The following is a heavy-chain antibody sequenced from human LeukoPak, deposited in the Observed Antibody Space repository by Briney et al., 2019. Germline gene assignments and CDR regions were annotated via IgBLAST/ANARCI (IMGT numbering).Heavy chain of an antibody. Sequence: PSETLSLTCTVSGGSISSRPYYWGWVRQPPGKGLEWIGTISYSGTTYYSPSLKSRVTISLDTSKNQFSLKLSSVTAADTAVYFCARGFRGDNFDYWGQGTLVTVSS. J-gene: IGHJ4*02. CDR1: GGSISSRPYY. V-gene: IGHV4-39*07. D-gene: IGHD7-27*01. CDR2: ISYSGTT. CDR3: ARGFRGDNFDY.